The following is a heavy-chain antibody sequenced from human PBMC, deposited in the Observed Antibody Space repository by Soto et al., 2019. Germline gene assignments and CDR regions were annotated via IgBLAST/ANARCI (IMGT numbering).Heavy chain of an antibody. CDR2: IHPSGGGS. V-gene: IGHV1-46*02. CDR1: GYPFNTYY. D-gene: IGHD2-21*02. Sequence: ASVKVSCKSSGYPFNTYYLHWVRQAPGQGLEWMGMIHPSGGGSTYAQKFLGRVTMTMDSSTSTVFMELTSLRSAETAVYYCARGGHITVVTDSFDSWDQ. CDR3: ARGGHITVVTDSFDS. J-gene: IGHJ4*01.